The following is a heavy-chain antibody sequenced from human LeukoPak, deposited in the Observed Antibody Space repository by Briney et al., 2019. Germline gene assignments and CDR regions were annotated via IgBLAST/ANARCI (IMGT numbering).Heavy chain of an antibody. Sequence: ASVKVSCKGSVYTFTDYYMHWVRQAPGQGLEWMGWLNPHSGGTDHAQKFQGRFTMTRDTSISTAYMELSRLRSDDTAVYYCARAGIAAAGMVGGNAFDIWGQGTMVTVSS. D-gene: IGHD6-13*01. CDR3: ARAGIAAAGMVGGNAFDI. V-gene: IGHV1-2*02. J-gene: IGHJ3*02. CDR1: VYTFTDYY. CDR2: LNPHSGGT.